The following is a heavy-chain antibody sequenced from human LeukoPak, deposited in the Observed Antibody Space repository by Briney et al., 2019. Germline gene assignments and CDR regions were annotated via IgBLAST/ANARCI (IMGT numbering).Heavy chain of an antibody. CDR1: GGSLSSYY. J-gene: IGHJ6*02. Sequence: SEALSLTCPVSGGSLSSYYWSWIRQPPGKGLEWIGYIYYSGSTNNNPSLKSRVTISVDTSKNQFSLKLSAVTAADTAVYYCARATLAAAYYRGYYYGMDVWGQGTTVTVSS. V-gene: IGHV4-59*01. CDR3: ARATLAAAYYRGYYYGMDV. D-gene: IGHD6-13*01. CDR2: IYYSGST.